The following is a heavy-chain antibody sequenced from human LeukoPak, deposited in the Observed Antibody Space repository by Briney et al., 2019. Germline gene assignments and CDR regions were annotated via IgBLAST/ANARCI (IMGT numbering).Heavy chain of an antibody. J-gene: IGHJ4*02. D-gene: IGHD2-2*03. Sequence: GASVKVSCKASGYTFTSYGISWVRQAPGQGLEWMGWISAYNGNTNYAQKLQGRVTMTTDTSTSTAYMELRSLRSDDTAVYYCARHPVGHCSSTSCQHFDYWGQGTLATVSS. CDR1: GYTFTSYG. CDR2: ISAYNGNT. CDR3: ARHPVGHCSSTSCQHFDY. V-gene: IGHV1-18*01.